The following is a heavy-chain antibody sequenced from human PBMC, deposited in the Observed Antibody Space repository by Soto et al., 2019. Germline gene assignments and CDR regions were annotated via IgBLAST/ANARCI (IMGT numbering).Heavy chain of an antibody. J-gene: IGHJ6*02. CDR3: ARQRSPHYYYSGMDV. CDR2: IYPEDLET. Sequence: GESLKISCKGSGYTFSDYWIAWVRRMPGKGLEWMGIIYPEDLETKYSPSFRGQVTISADRSISTAYLQWRSLKASDTATYYCARQRSPHYYYSGMDVWGQGTTVTVSS. V-gene: IGHV5-51*01. CDR1: GYTFSDYW.